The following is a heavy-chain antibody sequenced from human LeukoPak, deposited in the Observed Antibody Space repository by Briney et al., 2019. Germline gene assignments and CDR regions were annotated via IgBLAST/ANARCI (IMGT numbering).Heavy chain of an antibody. CDR3: ARAIRYYDSESARFDY. Sequence: KASETLSLTCTVSGGSISSSSYYWGWIRQPPGKGLEWIGSIYYSGSTYYNPSLKSRVTISVDTSKNQFSLILTSVIAADTAVYFCARAIRYYDSESARFDYWGQGTLVTVSS. D-gene: IGHD3-10*01. J-gene: IGHJ4*02. CDR2: IYYSGST. V-gene: IGHV4-39*07. CDR1: GGSISSSSYY.